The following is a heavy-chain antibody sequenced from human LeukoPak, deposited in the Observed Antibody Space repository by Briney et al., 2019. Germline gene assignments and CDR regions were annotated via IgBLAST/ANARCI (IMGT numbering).Heavy chain of an antibody. V-gene: IGHV1-2*02. CDR2: INPNSGGT. CDR3: ARIGSSWYSPFDY. D-gene: IGHD6-13*01. CDR1: GYTFTGYY. Sequence: ASVKVSCKASGYTFTGYYMHWVRQAPGQGLEWMGWINPNSGGTNYAQKFQGRVTMTRDTSISTAYMELSRLRSDDTAVYYCARIGSSWYSPFDYWGQGTLVTVSS. J-gene: IGHJ4*02.